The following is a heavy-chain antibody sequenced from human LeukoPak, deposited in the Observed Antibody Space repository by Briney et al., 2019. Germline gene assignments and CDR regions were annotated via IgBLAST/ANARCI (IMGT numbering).Heavy chain of an antibody. D-gene: IGHD3-16*02. Sequence: GGSLRLSCVASGFAFSTYATHWVRQAPGKGLEWVAFISNDGNNIYYADSVKGRFTISRDNSKNTLYLQMNSLRTEDTAVYYCARDLSFDYWGQGTLVTVSS. J-gene: IGHJ4*02. CDR2: ISNDGNNI. V-gene: IGHV3-30*04. CDR1: GFAFSTYA. CDR3: ARDLSFDY.